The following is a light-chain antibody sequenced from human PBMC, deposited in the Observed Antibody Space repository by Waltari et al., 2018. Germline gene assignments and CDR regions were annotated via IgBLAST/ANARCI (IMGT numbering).Light chain of an antibody. CDR2: QVS. CDR1: RSLVYSDGNTY. V-gene: IGKV2-30*01. J-gene: IGKJ1*01. Sequence: DAVLTQSPLSLPVTLGQSASLSCTSGRSLVYSDGNTYLSWFQQRPGQSPRRLSYQVSNRDAGVPDRFSGFGSGTNFTLKIVRVEAEDVGVYYCMQGTLWPRSFGQGTKVEIK. CDR3: MQGTLWPRS.